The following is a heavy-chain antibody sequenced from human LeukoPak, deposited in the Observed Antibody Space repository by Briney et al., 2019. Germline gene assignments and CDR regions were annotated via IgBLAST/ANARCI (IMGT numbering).Heavy chain of an antibody. Sequence: SETLSLTCTVSGGSISSYYWSWIRQPPGKGLEWIGYIYYSGSTNYNPSLKSRVTISVDTSKNQFSLKLSSVTAADTAVYYSARHEKAGIIAVAGTPLDYWGQGTLVTVSS. CDR1: GGSISSYY. V-gene: IGHV4-59*08. D-gene: IGHD6-19*01. CDR2: IYYSGST. CDR3: ARHEKAGIIAVAGTPLDY. J-gene: IGHJ4*02.